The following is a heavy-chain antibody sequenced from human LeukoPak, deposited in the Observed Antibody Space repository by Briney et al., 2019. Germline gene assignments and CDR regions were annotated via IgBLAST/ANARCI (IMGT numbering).Heavy chain of an antibody. J-gene: IGHJ4*02. CDR3: ARDAGTWGYGYNFDC. V-gene: IGHV3-30*03. Sequence: PGGFLRLSCAASGFTFSSYGMHWVRQAPGKGLEWVAVTSFDGSNTHYADSVKGRFTVSRDNSKNTLYLQMTSLRADDTAVYYCARDAGTWGYGYNFDCWGQGTLVTVSS. CDR2: TSFDGSNT. D-gene: IGHD1-1*01. CDR1: GFTFSSYG.